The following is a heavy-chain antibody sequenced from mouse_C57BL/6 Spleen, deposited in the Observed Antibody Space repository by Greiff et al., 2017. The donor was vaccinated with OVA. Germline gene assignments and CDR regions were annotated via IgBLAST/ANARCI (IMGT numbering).Heavy chain of an antibody. CDR3: TREGGLTGTDY. D-gene: IGHD4-1*01. V-gene: IGHV1-5*01. J-gene: IGHJ2*01. CDR1: GYTFTSYW. Sequence: VPLQQSGTVLARPGASVKMSCKTSGYTFTSYWMHWVKPRPGQGLEWIGASYPGNSDTSYNQKFKGKAKLTAVTSASTAYMELSSLTNEDSAVYYCTREGGLTGTDYWGQGTTLTVSS. CDR2: SYPGNSDT.